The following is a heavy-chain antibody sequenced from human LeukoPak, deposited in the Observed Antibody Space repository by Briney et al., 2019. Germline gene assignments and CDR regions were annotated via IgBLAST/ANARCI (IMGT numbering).Heavy chain of an antibody. D-gene: IGHD1-26*01. CDR1: GLTFTNYG. V-gene: IGHV3-74*01. Sequence: PGGSLRLSCVASGLTFTNYGMMWVRQAPGKGLVWVSYINSDGRSTTYADYVKGRFIISRDNAKNTLYLQMNSLRYEDTAMYYCARIHNGMSCWGQGTLVIVSS. J-gene: IGHJ4*02. CDR2: INSDGRST. CDR3: ARIHNGMSC.